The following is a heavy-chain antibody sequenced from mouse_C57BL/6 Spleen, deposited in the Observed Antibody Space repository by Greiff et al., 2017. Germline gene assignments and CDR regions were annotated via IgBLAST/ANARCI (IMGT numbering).Heavy chain of an antibody. CDR3: ARGDYGSGYMDD. Sequence: VQLQQPGAELVKPGASVKLSCKASGYTFTSYWMHWVKQRPGQGLEWIGMIYPNSGSTNYNEKFKGKATLTVDKSSSTAYMQLSSLTSEDSAVYYCARGDYGSGYMDDWGKGTSVTVSS. J-gene: IGHJ1*03. CDR2: IYPNSGST. V-gene: IGHV1-64*01. CDR1: GYTFTSYW. D-gene: IGHD1-1*01.